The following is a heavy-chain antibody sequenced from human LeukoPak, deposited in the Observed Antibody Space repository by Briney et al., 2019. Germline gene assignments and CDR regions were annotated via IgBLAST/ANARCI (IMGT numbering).Heavy chain of an antibody. D-gene: IGHD2-15*01. V-gene: IGHV3-64D*06. J-gene: IGHJ4*02. Sequence: GGSLRLSCSASGFSFTTYAMQWVRQAPGRGLESVSGISDNGGSTYYADSVKGRFTISRDNPKNTLYLQMSSLRPEDTAVYYCVRRAAYYFDYWGQGTLVTVSS. CDR2: ISDNGGST. CDR1: GFSFTTYA. CDR3: VRRAAYYFDY.